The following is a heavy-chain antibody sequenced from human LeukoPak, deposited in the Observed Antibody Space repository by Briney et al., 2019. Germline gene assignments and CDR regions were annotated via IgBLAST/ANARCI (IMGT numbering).Heavy chain of an antibody. Sequence: GGSLRLSCAASGFIFSSYGMHWVRQAPGKGLEWVANIKQDGSDKYYVDSVKGRFTISRDIAKNPLYLQMNSLKTEDTAVYYCTRGKTNASGSRWLPDVWGKGTTVTVSS. D-gene: IGHD3-10*01. CDR3: TRGKTNASGSRWLPDV. CDR2: IKQDGSDK. CDR1: GFIFSSYG. V-gene: IGHV3-7*03. J-gene: IGHJ6*04.